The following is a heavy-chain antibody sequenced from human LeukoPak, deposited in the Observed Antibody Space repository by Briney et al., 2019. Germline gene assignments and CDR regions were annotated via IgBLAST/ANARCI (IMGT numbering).Heavy chain of an antibody. CDR2: IIPIFGTA. J-gene: IGHJ6*03. CDR1: GGTFSSYA. Sequence: ASVKVSCKASGGTFSSYAISWVRQAPGQGLEWMGGIIPIFGTANYAQKLQGRVTMTTDTSTSTAYMELRSLRSDDTAVYYCARGRSIAARSRSAYYYMDVWGKGTTVTVSS. CDR3: ARGRSIAARSRSAYYYMDV. D-gene: IGHD6-6*01. V-gene: IGHV1-69*05.